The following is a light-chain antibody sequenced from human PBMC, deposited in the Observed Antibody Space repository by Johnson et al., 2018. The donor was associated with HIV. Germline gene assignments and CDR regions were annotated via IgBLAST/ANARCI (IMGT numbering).Light chain of an antibody. CDR1: SSNIGNNY. V-gene: IGLV1-51*01. Sequence: QSVLTQPPSVSAAPGQKVTISCSGSSSNIGNNYVSWYQQLPGTAPKLLIYDNNKRPSGIPDRFSGSKSGTSATLGVTGLRTGDEADDYCGTWDSSLRAGVVGTGTKVTVL. J-gene: IGLJ1*01. CDR3: GTWDSSLRAGV. CDR2: DNN.